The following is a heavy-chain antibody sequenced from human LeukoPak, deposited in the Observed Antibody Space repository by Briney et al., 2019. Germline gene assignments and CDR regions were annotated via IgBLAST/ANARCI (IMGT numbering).Heavy chain of an antibody. CDR2: ISGSGGST. D-gene: IGHD2-2*02. CDR1: GFTFSSYA. V-gene: IGHV3-23*01. J-gene: IGHJ4*02. Sequence: GGSLRLSCAASGFTFSSYAMSWVRQAPGKGLEWVSAISGSGGSTYYADSVKGRFTISRDNSKNTLYLQMNSLRAEDTAVYYCAKDDIVLVPADITGTFDYWGQGTLVTVSS. CDR3: AKDDIVLVPADITGTFDY.